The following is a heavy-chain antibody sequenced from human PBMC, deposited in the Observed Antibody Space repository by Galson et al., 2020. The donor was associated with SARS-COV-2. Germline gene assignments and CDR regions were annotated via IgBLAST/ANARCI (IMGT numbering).Heavy chain of an antibody. CDR3: ARDSSYYYDSSGYPAAFDI. V-gene: IGHV3-11*01. J-gene: IGHJ3*02. CDR1: GFTFSDYY. Sequence: GGSLRLSCAASGFTFSDYYMSWIRQAPGKGLEWVSYISSSGSTIYYADSVKGRFTISRDNAKNSLYLQMNSLRAEDTAVYYCARDSSYYYDSSGYPAAFDIWGQGTMVTVSS. D-gene: IGHD3-22*01. CDR2: ISSSGSTI.